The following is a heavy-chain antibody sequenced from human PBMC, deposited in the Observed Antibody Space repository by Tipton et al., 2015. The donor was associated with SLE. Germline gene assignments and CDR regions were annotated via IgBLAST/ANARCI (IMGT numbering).Heavy chain of an antibody. V-gene: IGHV3-21*01. CDR2: ISSSSSYI. J-gene: IGHJ4*02. CDR1: GFTFSSYS. Sequence: VQLVQSGGGLVKPGGSLRLSCAASGFTFSSYSMNWVRQAPGKGLEWVSSISSSSSYIYYADSVKGRFTISRDNAKNSLYLQMNSLRAEDTAVYYCARDRSGLPHFDYWGQGTLVTVSS. D-gene: IGHD6-19*01. CDR3: ARDRSGLPHFDY.